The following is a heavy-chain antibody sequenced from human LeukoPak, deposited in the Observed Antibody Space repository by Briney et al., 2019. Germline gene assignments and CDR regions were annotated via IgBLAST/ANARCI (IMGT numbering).Heavy chain of an antibody. CDR3: ARHKSPLPLH. V-gene: IGHV4-39*01. J-gene: IGHJ4*02. CDR2: IYYSGST. D-gene: IGHD3-10*01. CDR1: GGSISSSSYY. Sequence: SETLSLTCTVSGGSISSSSYYWGWTRQPPGKGLEWIGSIYYSGSTNYNPSLKSRVTISVDTSKNQFSLNLTSVTAADTAVYYCARHKSPLPLHWGQGTLVTVSS.